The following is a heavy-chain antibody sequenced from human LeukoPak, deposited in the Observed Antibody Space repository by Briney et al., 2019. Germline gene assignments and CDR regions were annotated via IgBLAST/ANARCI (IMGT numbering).Heavy chain of an antibody. CDR3: TKGGDGYNWRHAFDI. CDR2: ISGSGGST. V-gene: IGHV3-23*01. CDR1: GFIFSSYA. D-gene: IGHD5-24*01. Sequence: GSLRLSCAASGFIFSSYAMSWVRQAPGKGLEWVSAISGSGGSTYYADSVKGRFTISRDNSKNTLYLQMNSLRAEDTAVYYCTKGGDGYNWRHAFDIWGQGTMVTVSS. J-gene: IGHJ3*02.